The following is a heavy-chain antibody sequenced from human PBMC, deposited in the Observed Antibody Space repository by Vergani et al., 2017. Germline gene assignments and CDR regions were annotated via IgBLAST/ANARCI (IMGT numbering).Heavy chain of an antibody. CDR2: ISGSGGST. J-gene: IGHJ4*02. Sequence: EVQLLESGGGSAQPGESLRLSCVASGFTFTAHGLNWVRQAPGKRLEWVSAISGSGGSTYYADSVKGRFTISRDNSKNTLSLQMNSLTAEDTAIYYCAGPQGTSAYYYGGFDYWGQGILVTVSS. D-gene: IGHD3-22*01. CDR1: GFTFTAHG. CDR3: AGPQGTSAYYYGGFDY. V-gene: IGHV3-23*01.